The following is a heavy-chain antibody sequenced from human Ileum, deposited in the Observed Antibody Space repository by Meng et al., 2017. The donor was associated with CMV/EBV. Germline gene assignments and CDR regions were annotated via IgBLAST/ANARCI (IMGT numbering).Heavy chain of an antibody. Sequence: ASVKVSCKASGYNFTAYYMHWVRQAAGQGLEWMGWMNPNSGNTSYAQKFQGRVTMTRNTSITTAYMELSSLRSDDTAVYYCTRAFRDDGTRRTNWFDPWGQGTLVTVSS. CDR3: TRAFRDDGTRRTNWFDP. V-gene: IGHV1-8*02. D-gene: IGHD5-24*01. CDR2: MNPNSGNT. J-gene: IGHJ5*02. CDR1: GYNFTAYY.